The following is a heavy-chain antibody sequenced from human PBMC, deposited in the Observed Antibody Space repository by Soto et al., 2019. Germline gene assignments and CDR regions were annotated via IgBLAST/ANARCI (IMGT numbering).Heavy chain of an antibody. J-gene: IGHJ4*02. D-gene: IGHD3-22*01. CDR3: ARGNYYDSSGYSYYFDY. Sequence: GASVKVSCKASGGTFSSYAISWVRQAPGQGLEWMGGIIPIFGTANYAQKFQGRVTITADESTSTAYMELSSLRSEDTAVYYCARGNYYDSSGYSYYFDYWGQGTLVTVS. CDR2: IIPIFGTA. V-gene: IGHV1-69*13. CDR1: GGTFSSYA.